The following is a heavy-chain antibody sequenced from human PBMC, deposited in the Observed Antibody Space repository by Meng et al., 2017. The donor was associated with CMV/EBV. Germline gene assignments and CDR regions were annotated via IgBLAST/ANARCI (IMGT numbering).Heavy chain of an antibody. J-gene: IGHJ4*02. D-gene: IGHD3-22*01. Sequence: QVQLLRSGAEVKKPGSPVKVCCKASGGTFSSYAISWVRQAPGQGLEWMGGIIPIFGTANYAQKFQGRVTITADESTSTAYMELSSLRSEDTAVYYCARGYYDSSGYYYRGGYYFDYWGQGTLVTVSS. CDR1: GGTFSSYA. CDR2: IIPIFGTA. CDR3: ARGYYDSSGYYYRGGYYFDY. V-gene: IGHV1-69*12.